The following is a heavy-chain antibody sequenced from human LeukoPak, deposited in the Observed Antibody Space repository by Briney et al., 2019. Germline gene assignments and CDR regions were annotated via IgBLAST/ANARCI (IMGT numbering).Heavy chain of an antibody. CDR1: GFTFSTYA. Sequence: GGSLRLSCAASGFTFSTYAKSWVRQAPGKGLEWVSVISGSGGSTYYADSVKGRFTISRDNSKNTLYLQMNSLRAEDTAVYYCAKTSGTNWFDPWGQGTLVTVSS. J-gene: IGHJ5*02. CDR2: ISGSGGST. CDR3: AKTSGTNWFDP. D-gene: IGHD3-10*01. V-gene: IGHV3-23*01.